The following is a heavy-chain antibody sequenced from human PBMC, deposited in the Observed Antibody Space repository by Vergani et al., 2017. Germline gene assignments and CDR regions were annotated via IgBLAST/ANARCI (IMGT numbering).Heavy chain of an antibody. V-gene: IGHV4-61*02. CDR2: IYHTGSA. D-gene: IGHD3-10*01. Sequence: QVKLQESGPGLLKPSQTLSLTCTVSGESIRSGSHYWSWIRQPAGKVPGWIGSIYHTGSAYYNPSLKSRVTVSVDTSMNEVSLKLNSVTAADTAVYYCVRTVALWFGETKDGGWFDPWGQGTLVTVTS. CDR3: VRTVALWFGETKDGGWFDP. CDR1: GESIRSGSHY. J-gene: IGHJ5*02.